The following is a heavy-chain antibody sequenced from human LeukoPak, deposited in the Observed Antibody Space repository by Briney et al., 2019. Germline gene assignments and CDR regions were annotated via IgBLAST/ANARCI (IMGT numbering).Heavy chain of an antibody. D-gene: IGHD5-18*01. CDR2: INPNSGGT. V-gene: IGHV1-2*06. CDR3: ASETGMDTAMVKVGFDY. CDR1: GYTFTGYY. J-gene: IGHJ4*02. Sequence: GASVKVSCKASGYTFTGYYMHWVRQAPGQGLEWMGRINPNSGGTNYAQKFQGRVTITADESTSTAYMELSSLRSEDTAVYYCASETGMDTAMVKVGFDYWGQGTLVTVSS.